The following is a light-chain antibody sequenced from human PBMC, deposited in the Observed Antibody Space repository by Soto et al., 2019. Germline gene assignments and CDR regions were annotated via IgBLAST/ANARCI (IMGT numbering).Light chain of an antibody. J-gene: IGLJ2*01. Sequence: QSALTQPASVSGSPGQSITISCTGTSSDVGRYNLVSWYQQHPGKAPKLMIYEGSKRPSGVSNRFSGSKSGNTASLTISGLQDEDVDDYYCCSYAGSSTLVFGGGTKLTVL. CDR3: CSYAGSSTLV. V-gene: IGLV2-23*01. CDR2: EGS. CDR1: SSDVGRYNL.